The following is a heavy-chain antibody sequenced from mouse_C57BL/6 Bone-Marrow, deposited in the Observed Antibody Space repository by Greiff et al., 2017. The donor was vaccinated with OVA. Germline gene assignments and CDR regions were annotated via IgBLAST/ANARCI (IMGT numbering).Heavy chain of an antibody. CDR2: IDPETGGT. D-gene: IGHD1-1*01. J-gene: IGHJ2*01. Sequence: QVQLQQSGAELVRPGASVTLSCKASGYTFTDYEMHWVKQTPVHGLEWIGAIDPETGGTAYNQKFKGKAILTADKSSSTAYMELRSLTSEDSAVYYCNLYGSSQYYFDYWGQGTTLTVSS. CDR3: NLYGSSQYYFDY. V-gene: IGHV1-15*01. CDR1: GYTFTDYE.